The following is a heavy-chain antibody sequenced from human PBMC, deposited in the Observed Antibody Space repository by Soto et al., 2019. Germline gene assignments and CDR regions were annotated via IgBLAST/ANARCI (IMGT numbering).Heavy chain of an antibody. J-gene: IGHJ5*02. CDR3: ARVTAAAGTRWFDP. CDR1: GGSISIGGYS. V-gene: IGHV4-30-2*01. CDR2: IYHSGST. D-gene: IGHD6-13*01. Sequence: ASETLSLTCAVSGGSISIGGYSWSCIRQPPGKGLEWIGYIYHSGSTYYNPSLKSRVTISVDRSKNQFSLKLSSVTAADTAVYYCARVTAAAGTRWFDPWGQGTLVTVSS.